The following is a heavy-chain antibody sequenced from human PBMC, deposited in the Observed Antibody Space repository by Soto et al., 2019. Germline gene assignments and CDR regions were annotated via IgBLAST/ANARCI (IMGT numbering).Heavy chain of an antibody. V-gene: IGHV3-23*01. CDR1: GFTFSSYA. Sequence: GGSLRLSCAASGFTFSSYAMSWVRQAPGKGLEWVSAISGSGGSTYYADSVKGRFTISRDNSKNTLYLQMNSLRAEDTAVYYCAKGGPPPPSYDSSGYYFSNHYWGQGTLVTVSS. D-gene: IGHD3-22*01. CDR3: AKGGPPPPSYDSSGYYFSNHY. J-gene: IGHJ4*02. CDR2: ISGSGGST.